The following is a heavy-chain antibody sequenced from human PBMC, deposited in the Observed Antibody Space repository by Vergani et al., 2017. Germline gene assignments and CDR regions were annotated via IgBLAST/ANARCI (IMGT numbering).Heavy chain of an antibody. CDR3: ARATDHGYGSGSYYNDY. CDR1: GYTFTSYG. V-gene: IGHV1-18*01. D-gene: IGHD3-10*01. J-gene: IGHJ4*02. CDR2: ISAYNGTA. Sequence: QVQLVQSGAEVKKPGASVKVSCKASGYTFTSYGISWVRQAPGQGLEWMGWISAYNGTANYAQKFQGRVTITADESTSTAYMELSSLRSEDTAMYYCARATDHGYGSGSYYNDYWGQGTLVTVSS.